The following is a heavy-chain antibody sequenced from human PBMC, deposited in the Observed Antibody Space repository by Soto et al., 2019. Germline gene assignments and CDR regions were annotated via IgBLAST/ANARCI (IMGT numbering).Heavy chain of an antibody. Sequence: SETLSLTCTVSGGSVSSGSYYWSWIRQPPGKGLEWIAYIYYSGSTDYNPSLKSRVTISLDTSKNQFSLKLTSVTAADTAVYYCARHATMNRGGVDVFDVWGPGTVVTVSS. D-gene: IGHD3-10*01. CDR2: IYYSGST. CDR1: GGSVSSGSYY. J-gene: IGHJ3*01. CDR3: ARHATMNRGGVDVFDV. V-gene: IGHV4-61*01.